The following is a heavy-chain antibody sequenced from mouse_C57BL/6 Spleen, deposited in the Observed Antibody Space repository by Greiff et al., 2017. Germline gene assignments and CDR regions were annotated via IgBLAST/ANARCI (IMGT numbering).Heavy chain of an antibody. CDR3: ARDRGWPAWFAY. J-gene: IGHJ3*01. CDR1: GFTFSSYA. Sequence: EVKLEESGGGLVKPGGSLKLSCAASGFTFSSYAMSWVRQTPEKRLEWVATISDGGSYTYYPDNVKGRFTISRDNAKNNLYLQMSHLKSEDTAMYYCARDRGWPAWFAYWGQGTLVTVSA. CDR2: ISDGGSYT. D-gene: IGHD2-3*01. V-gene: IGHV5-4*01.